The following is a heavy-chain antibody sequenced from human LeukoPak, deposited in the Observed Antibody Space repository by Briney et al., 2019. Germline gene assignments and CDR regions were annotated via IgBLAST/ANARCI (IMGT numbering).Heavy chain of an antibody. Sequence: GASVKVSCKASGYTFTSYGVSWVRQAPGQGLEWMGWISAYNGNTNYAQNLQGRVTMTTDTSTSTAYMELRSLRSDDTAVYYCARDPGVEYYYGMDVWGQGTTVTVSS. J-gene: IGHJ6*02. CDR3: ARDPGVEYYYGMDV. D-gene: IGHD3-10*01. V-gene: IGHV1-18*01. CDR2: ISAYNGNT. CDR1: GYTFTSYG.